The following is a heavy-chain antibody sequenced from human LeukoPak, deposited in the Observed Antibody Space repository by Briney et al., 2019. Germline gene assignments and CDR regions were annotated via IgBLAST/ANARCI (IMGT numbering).Heavy chain of an antibody. CDR1: GFTFSAYW. D-gene: IGHD3-10*01. V-gene: IGHV3-30*02. Sequence: PGGSLRLSCAASGFTFSAYWMHWVRQAPGKGLEWLAYIRYDGSSKYYADFVKGRFTISRDYSKNTLYLHMNSLRAEDTAVYYCARDQAGSGHYADYWGQGTLVTVSS. CDR3: ARDQAGSGHYADY. J-gene: IGHJ4*02. CDR2: IRYDGSSK.